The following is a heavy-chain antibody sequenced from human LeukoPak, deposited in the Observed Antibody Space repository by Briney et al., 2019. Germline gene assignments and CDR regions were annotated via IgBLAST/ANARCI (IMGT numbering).Heavy chain of an antibody. J-gene: IGHJ5*02. Sequence: GGSLRLSCAASGFTFSSYSMNWVRQAPGKGLEWVSSISSSSSYIYYADSVKGRFTISRDNAKNSLYLQMNSLRAGDTAVYYCARDKGTSTRENWFDPWGQGTLVTVSS. CDR3: ARDKGTSTRENWFDP. D-gene: IGHD2-2*01. CDR1: GFTFSSYS. CDR2: ISSSSSYI. V-gene: IGHV3-21*01.